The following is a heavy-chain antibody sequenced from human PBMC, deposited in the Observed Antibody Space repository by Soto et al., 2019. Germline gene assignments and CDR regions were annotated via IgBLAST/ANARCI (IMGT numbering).Heavy chain of an antibody. CDR2: ISAYNGNT. V-gene: IGHV1-18*01. CDR3: ARAQRIPGYYYGMDV. Sequence: ASVKVSCKASGYTFTSYGISWVRQAPGQGLEWMGWISAYNGNTNYAQKLQGRVTMTTDTSTSTAYMELRSLRSDDTAVYYCARAQRIPGYYYGMDVWGQGTTVTVS. CDR1: GYTFTSYG. D-gene: IGHD2-15*01. J-gene: IGHJ6*02.